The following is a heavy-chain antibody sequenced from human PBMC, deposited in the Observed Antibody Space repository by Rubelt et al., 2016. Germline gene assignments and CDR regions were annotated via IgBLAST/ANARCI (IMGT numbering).Heavy chain of an antibody. V-gene: IGHV3-30*02. Sequence: GGSLRLSCAASGLTFGSYAIHWVRQAPGRGLEWLAFISHDGSHENYVDSVRGRFSISSDRTKNTLYLQMNNLRVEDSAVYHCAKDSTWAFDFWGQGTRVTVSS. CDR3: AKDSTWAFDF. CDR2: ISHDGSHE. J-gene: IGHJ4*02. CDR1: GLTFGSYA.